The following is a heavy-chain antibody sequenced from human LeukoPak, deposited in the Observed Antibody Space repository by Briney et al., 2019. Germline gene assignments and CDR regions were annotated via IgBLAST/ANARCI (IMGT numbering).Heavy chain of an antibody. CDR2: IEKDGSEI. CDR1: GFTFSNYW. J-gene: IGHJ4*02. Sequence: PGGSLRLSCAASGFTFSNYWMNWVRQAPGKGTEWVAIIEKDGSEILYVDSVKGRFTISRDNAKNSLYLQMNSPRAEDTAVYYCAAGAGWLIDWWGQGTLVTVSS. V-gene: IGHV3-7*01. CDR3: AAGAGWLIDW. D-gene: IGHD6-19*01.